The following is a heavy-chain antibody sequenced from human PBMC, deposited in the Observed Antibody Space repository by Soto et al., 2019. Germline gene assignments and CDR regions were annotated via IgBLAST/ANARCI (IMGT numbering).Heavy chain of an antibody. CDR1: GGTFSSYA. D-gene: IGHD2-8*01. Sequence: SVKVSCKASGGTFSSYAISWVRQAPGQGLEWMGGIIPIFGTANYAQKFQGRVTITADESTSTAYMELSSLRSEDTAVYYCGLGYCTNGVCYSYYYYYGMDVWGQGTTVTVSS. V-gene: IGHV1-69*13. CDR3: GLGYCTNGVCYSYYYYYGMDV. CDR2: IIPIFGTA. J-gene: IGHJ6*02.